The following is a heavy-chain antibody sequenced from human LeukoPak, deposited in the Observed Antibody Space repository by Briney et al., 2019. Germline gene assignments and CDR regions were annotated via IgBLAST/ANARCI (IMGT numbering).Heavy chain of an antibody. CDR1: GFTFSSYT. Sequence: GGSLRLSCAASGFTFSSYTMSWVRQAPGKGLEWVSGVSGSGGNIHYADSVKGRFTISRDNSKNTLYLQMNSLRAEDTAVYYCAKQLGYCSDGSCYFPYWGQGTLVTVSS. J-gene: IGHJ4*02. CDR3: AKQLGYCSDGSCYFPY. V-gene: IGHV3-23*01. D-gene: IGHD2-15*01. CDR2: VSGSGGNI.